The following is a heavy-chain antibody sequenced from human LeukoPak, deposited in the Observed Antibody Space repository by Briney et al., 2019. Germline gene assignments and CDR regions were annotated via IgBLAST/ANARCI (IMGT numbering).Heavy chain of an antibody. J-gene: IGHJ4*02. V-gene: IGHV3-74*01. CDR1: GFTSSSYW. CDR2: INTDGSST. CDR3: AKVPNYYDSSGYYFTFDY. Sequence: PGGSLRLSCAASGFTSSSYWMHWVRHAPGKGLVWVSRINTDGSSTSYADSVKGRFTISRDNAKNTLYLQMNSLRAEDTAVYYCAKVPNYYDSSGYYFTFDYWGQGTLVTVSS. D-gene: IGHD3-22*01.